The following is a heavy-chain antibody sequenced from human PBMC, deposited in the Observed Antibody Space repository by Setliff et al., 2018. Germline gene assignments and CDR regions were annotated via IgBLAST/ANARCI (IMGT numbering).Heavy chain of an antibody. D-gene: IGHD6-19*01. J-gene: IGHJ5*02. Sequence: GGSLRLSCVASGFTFSGSAIHWVRQASGKGLEWIGQIGGKPDNYATKYGASAKGRFIISRDDSKKTAYLQMSSLEAEDTAMYYCLLPCTSGWYNWFDPWGQGALVTVSS. CDR2: IGGKPDNYAT. V-gene: IGHV3-73*01. CDR1: GFTFSGSA. CDR3: LLPCTSGWYNWFDP.